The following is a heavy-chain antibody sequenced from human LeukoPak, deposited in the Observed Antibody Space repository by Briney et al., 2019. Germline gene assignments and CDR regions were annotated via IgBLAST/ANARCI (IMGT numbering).Heavy chain of an antibody. Sequence: GGSLRLSCPASGFTFGDYAMSWFRQAPGKGLEWVGFIRSKAYGGTTEYAASVKGRFTISRDDSKSIAYLQMNSLKTEDTAVYYCTRVGRGTMVRGVMVYWGQGTLVTVSS. CDR1: GFTFGDYA. J-gene: IGHJ4*02. V-gene: IGHV3-49*03. D-gene: IGHD3-10*01. CDR2: IRSKAYGGTT. CDR3: TRVGRGTMVRGVMVY.